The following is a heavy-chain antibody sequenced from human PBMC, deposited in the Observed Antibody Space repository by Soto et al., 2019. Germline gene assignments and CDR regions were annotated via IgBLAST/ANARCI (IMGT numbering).Heavy chain of an antibody. CDR3: ARAVPPPLHGPLSNWFGP. J-gene: IGHJ5*02. D-gene: IGHD2-2*01. V-gene: IGHV1-3*01. CDR2: INPGNGNT. Sequence: GASVKVSCKASGYTFTSFAMHWVRQAPGQRLEWMGWINPGNGNTKYSQNFQGRVTITRDTSATTAYMELSSLRSEDTAVYYCARAVPPPLHGPLSNWFGPWSQGTLVTVSS. CDR1: GYTFTSFA.